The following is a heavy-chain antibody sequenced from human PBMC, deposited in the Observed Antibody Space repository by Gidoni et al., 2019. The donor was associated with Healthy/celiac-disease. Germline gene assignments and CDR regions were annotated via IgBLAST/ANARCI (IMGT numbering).Heavy chain of an antibody. V-gene: IGHV1-69*06. D-gene: IGHD6-19*01. Sequence: QVQLVQSGAEVKKPGYSVTVSCKASGGTFRSYAISWVRQAPGQGLEWMGGIIPIFGTANYAQKFQGRVTITADKSTSTAYMELSSLRSEDTAVYYCAREAVAGTDYYYYYMDVWGKGTTVTVSS. CDR1: GGTFRSYA. J-gene: IGHJ6*03. CDR2: IIPIFGTA. CDR3: AREAVAGTDYYYYYMDV.